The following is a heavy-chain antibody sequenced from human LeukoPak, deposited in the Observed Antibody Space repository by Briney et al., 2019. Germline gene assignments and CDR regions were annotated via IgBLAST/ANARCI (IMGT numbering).Heavy chain of an antibody. V-gene: IGHV3-7*01. CDR3: ARDGYSSGWYVGDAFDI. CDR2: VKQDGSEK. J-gene: IGHJ3*02. D-gene: IGHD6-19*01. CDR1: GFTFSSYW. Sequence: PGGSLRLSCAASGFTFSSYWMSWVRQAPGKGLEWAANVKQDGSEKYYVDSVKGRFTISRDNAKNSLYLQMNSLRAEDTAVYYCARDGYSSGWYVGDAFDIWGQGTMVTVSS.